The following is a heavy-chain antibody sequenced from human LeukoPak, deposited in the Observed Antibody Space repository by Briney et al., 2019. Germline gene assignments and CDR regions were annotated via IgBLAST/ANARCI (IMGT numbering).Heavy chain of an antibody. D-gene: IGHD3-10*01. CDR1: GFTFSSYS. CDR2: INHSGST. CDR3: ARRFYGSPNWFDP. Sequence: GSLRLSCAASGFTFSSYSMNWIRQPPGKGLEWIGEINHSGSTIYNPSLKSRVTISGDTSKNQFSLKLTSVTAADTAVYYCARRFYGSPNWFDPWGQGTLVTVSS. J-gene: IGHJ5*02. V-gene: IGHV4-34*01.